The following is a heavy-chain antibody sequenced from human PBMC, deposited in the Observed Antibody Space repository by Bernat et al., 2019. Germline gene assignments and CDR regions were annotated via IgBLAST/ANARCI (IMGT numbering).Heavy chain of an antibody. CDR2: ISSSSTI. CDR3: ARGTSTSAPYMDV. CDR1: GFTFSSYS. Sequence: EVQLVESGGGLVQPGGSLRLSCAASGFTFSSYSMNWVRQAPGKGLEWVSYISSSSTIYYADSVKGRFTISRDNAKNSLYLQMNSLRAEDTAVYYCARGTSTSAPYMDVWGKGTTVTVAS. J-gene: IGHJ6*03. V-gene: IGHV3-48*01.